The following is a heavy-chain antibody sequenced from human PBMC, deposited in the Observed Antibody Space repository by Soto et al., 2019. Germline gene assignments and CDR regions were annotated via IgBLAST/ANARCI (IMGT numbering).Heavy chain of an antibody. CDR3: AILMADILNGSFDF. J-gene: IGHJ4*02. D-gene: IGHD3-9*01. Sequence: AGGSLRLSCAASGFSFSNGWMSWVRQAPGKGLEWVGRIKKRTEGEATDYIAPVKGRFSFSRDDSRNMLFLQMNSLRTEDTGTYSCAILMADILNGSFDFWGQGTPVTVSS. CDR2: IKKRTEGEAT. CDR1: GFSFSNGW. V-gene: IGHV3-15*01.